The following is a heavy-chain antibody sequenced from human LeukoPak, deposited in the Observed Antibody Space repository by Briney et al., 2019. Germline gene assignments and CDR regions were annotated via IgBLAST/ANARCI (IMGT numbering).Heavy chain of an antibody. CDR3: VRDNYSYRLDV. D-gene: IGHD2-21*01. CDR1: GFTFSSYG. V-gene: IGHV3-23*01. CDR2: IGGTGGNI. Sequence: GGSLRLSCAASGFTFSSYGMHWVRQAPGKGLEWVSAIGGTGGNIFYTDSVKGRFTISRDNSKNTLYLHMSSLRAEDTAIYYCVRDNYSYRLDVWGQGTLVTVSS. J-gene: IGHJ4*02.